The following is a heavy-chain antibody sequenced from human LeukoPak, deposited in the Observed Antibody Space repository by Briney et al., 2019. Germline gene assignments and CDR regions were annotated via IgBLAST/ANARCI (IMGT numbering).Heavy chain of an antibody. Sequence: GGSLRLSCAASGFTFSGAWIHWVRQVPGKGLAWVSGISNDASITEYTGSVKGRFTISRDNDKNSLYLQMNSLRAADTAVYYCAREGRCAGTTCHFDFWGQGTLVTVSS. J-gene: IGHJ4*02. CDR1: GFTFSGAW. CDR2: ISNDASIT. CDR3: AREGRCAGTTCHFDF. V-gene: IGHV3-74*03. D-gene: IGHD2-2*01.